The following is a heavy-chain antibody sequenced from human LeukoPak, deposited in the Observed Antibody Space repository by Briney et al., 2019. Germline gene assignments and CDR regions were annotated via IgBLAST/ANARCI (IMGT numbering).Heavy chain of an antibody. CDR1: GFTFSSYA. D-gene: IGHD1-26*01. J-gene: IGHJ6*03. CDR2: ISGSGGST. CDR3: ARSGGGSYFGLLNYYYYMDV. Sequence: GGSLRLSCAASGFTFSSYAMSWVRQAPGKGLEWVSAISGSGGSTYYADSVKGRFTISRDNSKNTLYLQMNSLRAEDTAVYYCARSGGGSYFGLLNYYYYMDVWGKGTTVTVSS. V-gene: IGHV3-23*01.